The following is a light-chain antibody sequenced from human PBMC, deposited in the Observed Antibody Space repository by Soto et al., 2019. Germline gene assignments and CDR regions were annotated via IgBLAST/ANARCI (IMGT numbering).Light chain of an antibody. J-gene: IGKJ1*01. CDR3: QQYNNWPSWT. CDR1: QSISIH. Sequence: EIVMTQSPATLSVSPGERATLSCRASQSISIHLAWYQQKPGQAPRLLIYGASTRDTGTPARFSGSGSGTEFTLTISSRQSEDFAVYYCQQYNNWPSWTFGQGTKVAIK. V-gene: IGKV3-15*01. CDR2: GAS.